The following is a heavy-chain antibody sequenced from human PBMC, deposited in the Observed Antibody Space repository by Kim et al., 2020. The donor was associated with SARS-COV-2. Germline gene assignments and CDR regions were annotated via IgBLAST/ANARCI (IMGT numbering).Heavy chain of an antibody. J-gene: IGHJ4*02. CDR3: ARSILPDY. V-gene: IGHV3-7*03. CDR2: GSDQ. D-gene: IGHD3-10*01. Sequence: GSDQCYVDSVKCRFTISRDNARNSLYLQMNSLRAEDTAVYFCARSILPDYWGQGTLVTVSS.